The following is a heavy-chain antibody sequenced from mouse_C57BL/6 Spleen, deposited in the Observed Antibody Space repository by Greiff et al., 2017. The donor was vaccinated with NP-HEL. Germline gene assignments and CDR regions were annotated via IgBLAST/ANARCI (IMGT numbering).Heavy chain of an antibody. Sequence: DVHLVESGGGLVQPGGSLSLSCAASGFTFTDYYMSWVRQPPGKALEWLGFIRNKANGYTTEYSASVKGRFTISRDNSQSILYLQMNALRAEDSATYYCARYYDYDFDYWGQGTTLTVSS. CDR1: GFTFTDYY. J-gene: IGHJ2*01. V-gene: IGHV7-3*01. D-gene: IGHD2-4*01. CDR3: ARYYDYDFDY. CDR2: IRNKANGYTT.